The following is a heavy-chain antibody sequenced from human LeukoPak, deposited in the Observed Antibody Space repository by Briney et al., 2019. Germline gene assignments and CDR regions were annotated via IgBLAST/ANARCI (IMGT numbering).Heavy chain of an antibody. Sequence: GASVKVSCKASGYTFTGYYIHWVRQAPGQGLEWMGWSSPDSGGTNYAQKFQGRVTMTRDTSISTAYMELRTLTSDDTAVYYCARIQGNGDYRDYWGQGTLVTVSS. J-gene: IGHJ4*02. V-gene: IGHV1-2*02. CDR3: ARIQGNGDYRDY. D-gene: IGHD4-17*01. CDR1: GYTFTGYY. CDR2: SSPDSGGT.